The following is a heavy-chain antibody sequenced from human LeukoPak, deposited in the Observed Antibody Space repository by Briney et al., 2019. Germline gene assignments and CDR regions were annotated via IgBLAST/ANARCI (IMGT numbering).Heavy chain of an antibody. J-gene: IGHJ4*02. Sequence: SETLSLTCAVSGGSISSSNWWSWVRQPPGKGLEWIGEIYHSGSTNYNPSLKSRVTISVDKSKNQFSLKLSSVTAADTAVHYCARRASGYETSLGFDYWGQGTLVTVSS. D-gene: IGHD5-12*01. CDR3: ARRASGYETSLGFDY. CDR2: IYHSGST. V-gene: IGHV4-4*02. CDR1: GGSISSSNW.